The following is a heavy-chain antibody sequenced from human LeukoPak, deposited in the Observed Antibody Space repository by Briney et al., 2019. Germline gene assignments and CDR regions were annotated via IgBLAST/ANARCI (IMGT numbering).Heavy chain of an antibody. D-gene: IGHD3-10*01. J-gene: IGHJ6*03. CDR3: ARVRVVPYFYYYYMDV. V-gene: IGHV3-7*01. CDR1: VFTLSNYW. Sequence: GGSLRLSCEASVFTLSNYWMSWVRQAPWKGLEWVPKIKQDGSEKFYVESLKGRFTISRENAEISLYLQINSLRAEDTAVYYCARVRVVPYFYYYYMDVWGKGTTVTVSS. CDR2: IKQDGSEK.